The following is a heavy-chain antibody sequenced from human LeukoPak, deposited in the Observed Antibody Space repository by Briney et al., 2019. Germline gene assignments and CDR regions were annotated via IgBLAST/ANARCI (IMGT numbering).Heavy chain of an antibody. CDR2: ISYDGSNK. CDR3: ARASEPIPAAHSYYFDY. Sequence: GGSLRLSCSASGLTVTNAWMNWVRQAPGKGLEWVAVISYDGSNKYYADSVKGRFTISRDNSKNTLYLQMNSLRAEDTAVYYCARASEPIPAAHSYYFDYWGQGTLVTVSS. D-gene: IGHD2-2*01. J-gene: IGHJ4*02. CDR1: GLTVTNAW. V-gene: IGHV3-30-3*01.